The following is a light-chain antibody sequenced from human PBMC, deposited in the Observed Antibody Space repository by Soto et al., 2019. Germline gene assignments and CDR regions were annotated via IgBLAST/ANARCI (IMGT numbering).Light chain of an antibody. V-gene: IGLV2-11*01. Sequence: QSVLTQPRSVSGSPGQSVTISCTGTSSDVGGYNHVSWYQQHPGKAPKIMIYDVTKRPSGAPDRFSGSKSGNTASLTISGLQAEDEADYYCCSYAGSYTFYVFGTGTKVTVL. CDR1: SSDVGGYNH. CDR2: DVT. CDR3: CSYAGSYTFYV. J-gene: IGLJ1*01.